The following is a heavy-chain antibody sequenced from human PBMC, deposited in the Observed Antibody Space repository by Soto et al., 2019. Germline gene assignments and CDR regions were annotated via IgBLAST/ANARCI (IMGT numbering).Heavy chain of an antibody. D-gene: IGHD5-18*01. Sequence: SETLSLTCTVSGGSISSYYWSWIRQPPGKGLEWIGYISYSGSTNYNPSLKSRVTISVDTSKNQFSLKLSSVTAADTAVYFCVRVGYSYGLFVVYWCPGTLVTVS. J-gene: IGHJ4*02. V-gene: IGHV4-59*01. CDR1: GGSISSYY. CDR2: ISYSGST. CDR3: VRVGYSYGLFVVY.